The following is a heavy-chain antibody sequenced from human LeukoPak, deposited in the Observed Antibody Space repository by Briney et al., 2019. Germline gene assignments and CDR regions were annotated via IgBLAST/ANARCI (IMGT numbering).Heavy chain of an antibody. CDR3: AKGGGYEAQYYYYYLDV. J-gene: IGHJ6*03. CDR1: GFTFSSYG. D-gene: IGHD5-12*01. Sequence: GGSLRLSCAASGFTFSSYGMHWVRQAPGKGLEWVAVISYDGSNKYYADSVKGRFTISRDNSKNTLYLQMNSLRAEDTAVYYCAKGGGYEAQYYYYYLDVWGKGTTVTISS. V-gene: IGHV3-30*18. CDR2: ISYDGSNK.